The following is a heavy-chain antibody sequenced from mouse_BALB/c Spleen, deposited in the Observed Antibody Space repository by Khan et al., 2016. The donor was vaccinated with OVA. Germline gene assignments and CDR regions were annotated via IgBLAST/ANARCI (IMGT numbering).Heavy chain of an antibody. D-gene: IGHD2-4*01. J-gene: IGHJ3*01. CDR1: GFSLSNYC. CDR3: ARSYDYGVGGFDY. Sequence: QVQLKQSGPGLVAPSQSLSITCTVSGFSLSNYCIHWVRQPPGKGLVWLGVIRTGGITNYNSASMYRRINSKDNSKSQVSLKMNRLQTDDAAIYYWARSYDYGVGGFDYWGQGTLVTVSA. CDR2: IRTGGIT. V-gene: IGHV2-9*02.